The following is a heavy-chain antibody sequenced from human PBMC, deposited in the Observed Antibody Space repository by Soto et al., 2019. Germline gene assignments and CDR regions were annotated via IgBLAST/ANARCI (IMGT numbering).Heavy chain of an antibody. J-gene: IGHJ3*02. V-gene: IGHV1-69*06. Sequence: QVQLVQSGAEVKKPGSSVKVSCKASGGTFSSYAISWVRQAPGQGLEWMGGIIPIFGTANYAQKFQGRVTITADKSTSTAYMELSSLRSEDTAVYYCARPYYEYYYVSSGYHFDIWGQGTMVTVSS. D-gene: IGHD3-22*01. CDR2: IIPIFGTA. CDR3: ARPYYEYYYVSSGYHFDI. CDR1: GGTFSSYA.